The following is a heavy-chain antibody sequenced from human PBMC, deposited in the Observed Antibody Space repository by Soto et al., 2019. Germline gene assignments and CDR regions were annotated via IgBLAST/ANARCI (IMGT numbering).Heavy chain of an antibody. CDR1: GYIFSSYW. CDR2: IDPSDSYT. Sequence: PVESLKISCKGSGYIFSSYWIRWCRQMPGKGLEWMGRIDPSDSYTNYSPSFQGHVTISADKSISTAYLQWSSLKSSDTAMYYCARHDSGSYGYWGQGTLVTVSS. V-gene: IGHV5-10-1*01. D-gene: IGHD1-26*01. J-gene: IGHJ4*02. CDR3: ARHDSGSYGY.